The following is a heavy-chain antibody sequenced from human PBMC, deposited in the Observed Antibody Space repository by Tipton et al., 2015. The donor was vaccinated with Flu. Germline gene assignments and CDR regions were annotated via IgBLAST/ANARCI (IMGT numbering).Heavy chain of an antibody. CDR3: ARDDRVVVVPAAMGFLYGMDV. Sequence: TLSLTCTVSGDSISRFYWSWIRQPPGKGLEWIGYSGSTNYNPSLKNRVTISLDTSKNQFSLKLSSVTAADTAVYYCARDDRVVVVPAAMGFLYGMDVWGQGTTVTVSS. CDR1: GDSISRFY. V-gene: IGHV4-59*12. CDR2: SGST. D-gene: IGHD2-2*01. J-gene: IGHJ6*02.